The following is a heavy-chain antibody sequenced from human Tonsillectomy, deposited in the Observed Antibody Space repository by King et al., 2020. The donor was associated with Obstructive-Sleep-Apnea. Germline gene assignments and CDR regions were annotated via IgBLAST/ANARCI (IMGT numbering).Heavy chain of an antibody. CDR2: ITSSSNTI. Sequence: VQLVESGGGLVQPGGSLRLSCAASGFTFSSYSMNWVRQAPGKGLEWVSYITSSSNTIYYADSLMGRFTISRDNAKNSLYLQMNSLRAEDTAVYYCARDSGDSGYDSRPIWGQGILVTVSS. V-gene: IGHV3-48*04. D-gene: IGHD5-12*01. CDR1: GFTFSSYS. J-gene: IGHJ4*02. CDR3: ARDSGDSGYDSRPI.